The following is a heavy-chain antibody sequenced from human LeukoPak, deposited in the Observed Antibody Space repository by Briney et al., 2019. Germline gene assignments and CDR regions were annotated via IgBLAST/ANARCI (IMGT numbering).Heavy chain of an antibody. Sequence: SETLSLTCTVSGGSISSYYWSWIRQPPGKGLEWIGYIYYSGSTNYNPSLKSRVTISVDTSKNQFSLKLSSVTAADTAVYYCARRDLSGGNSYFDYWGQGTLVTVSS. CDR3: ARRDLSGGNSYFDY. CDR1: GGSISSYY. V-gene: IGHV4-59*08. CDR2: IYYSGST. D-gene: IGHD4-23*01. J-gene: IGHJ4*02.